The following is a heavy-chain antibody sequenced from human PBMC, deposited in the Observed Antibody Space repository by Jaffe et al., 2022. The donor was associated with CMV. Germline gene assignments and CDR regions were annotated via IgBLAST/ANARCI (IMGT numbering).Heavy chain of an antibody. CDR1: GFTFDDYA. CDR2: ISLSSESI. Sequence: EVQLVESGGGLVQPGRSLRLSCAASGFTFDDYAMHWVRQAPGKGLEWVSGISLSSESIAYADSVKGRFTISRDNAKNSLYLQMNNLRAEDTALYYCAKGADYVETRIDYWGQGTLVTVSS. D-gene: IGHD3-10*02. J-gene: IGHJ4*02. V-gene: IGHV3-9*01. CDR3: AKGADYVETRIDY.